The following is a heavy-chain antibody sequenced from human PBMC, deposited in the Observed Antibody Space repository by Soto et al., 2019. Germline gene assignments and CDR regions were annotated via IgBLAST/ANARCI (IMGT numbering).Heavy chain of an antibody. Sequence: ASVKVSCKASGYTFTSYYMHWVRQAPGQGLEWMGIINPSGGSTSYAQKFQGRVTMTRDTSTSTVYMELSSLRSDDTAVYYCAGGPWGMMLDYGTDVWGQGTTVTVSS. J-gene: IGHJ6*02. V-gene: IGHV1-46*01. CDR2: INPSGGST. CDR3: AGGPWGMMLDYGTDV. D-gene: IGHD2-8*01. CDR1: GYTFTSYY.